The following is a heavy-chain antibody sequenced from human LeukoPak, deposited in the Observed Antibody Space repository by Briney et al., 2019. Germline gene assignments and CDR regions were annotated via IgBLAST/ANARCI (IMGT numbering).Heavy chain of an antibody. D-gene: IGHD6-19*01. Sequence: FETLPLTCAVYGGSFSGYYWSWIRQPPGKGLEWIGEINQSGSTNYNPSLKSRGTISVDTSKNQFSLKLSSVTAADTAVYYCATENYSSGRYTRDYGGRENGDTVSS. CDR3: ATENYSSGRYTRDY. V-gene: IGHV4-34*01. CDR1: GGSFSGYY. J-gene: IGHJ4*02. CDR2: INQSGST.